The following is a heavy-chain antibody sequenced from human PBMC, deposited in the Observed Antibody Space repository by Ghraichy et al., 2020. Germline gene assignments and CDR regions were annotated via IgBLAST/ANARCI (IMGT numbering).Heavy chain of an antibody. CDR2: LYDSGPA. J-gene: IGHJ4*02. CDR3: ASGLWSLLTSRPFDF. Sequence: SETLSLTCTVSGASVSSGSYSWSWLRQSPGRGLEWIAYLYDSGPANYSPSLKSRVSVSIDTTKNRFSLKVTSVTAADAAVYYCASGLWSLLTSRPFDFWGQGTLVTVSA. V-gene: IGHV4-61*01. CDR1: GASVSSGSYS. D-gene: IGHD3-16*01.